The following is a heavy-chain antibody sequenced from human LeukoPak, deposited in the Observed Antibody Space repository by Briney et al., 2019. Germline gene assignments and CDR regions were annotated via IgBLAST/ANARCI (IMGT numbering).Heavy chain of an antibody. J-gene: IGHJ4*02. D-gene: IGHD3-22*01. Sequence: GGSLRLSCAASGFTFSSYWMSWVRQAPGKGLEWVANIKQDGSEKYYVDSVKGRFTISRDNAKNSLYLQMNSLRVEDTAVYYCARDGLGVVGRSGYYYGPPHFDYWGQGTLVTVSS. CDR2: IKQDGSEK. CDR3: ARDGLGVVGRSGYYYGPPHFDY. V-gene: IGHV3-7*05. CDR1: GFTFSSYW.